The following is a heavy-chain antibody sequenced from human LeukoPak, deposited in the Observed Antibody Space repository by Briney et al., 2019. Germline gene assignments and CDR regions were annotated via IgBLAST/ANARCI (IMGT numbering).Heavy chain of an antibody. Sequence: SETLSLTCTVSGGSISSGDYYWSWIRQPPGKGLEWIGYIYYSGSTYYNPSLKSRVTISVDTSKNQFSLKLSSVTAADTAVYYCARGGRSSSGYSNLGGGIDPWGQGTLVTVSS. CDR1: GGSISSGDYY. J-gene: IGHJ5*02. V-gene: IGHV4-30-4*01. CDR3: ARGGRSSSGYSNLGGGIDP. CDR2: IYYSGST. D-gene: IGHD3-22*01.